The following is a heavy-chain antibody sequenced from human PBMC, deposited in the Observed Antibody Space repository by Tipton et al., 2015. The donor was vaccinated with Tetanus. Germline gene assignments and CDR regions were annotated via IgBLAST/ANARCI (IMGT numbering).Heavy chain of an antibody. J-gene: IGHJ4*02. CDR2: DHHNGSR. CDR1: GGSVGRGAYY. V-gene: IGHV4-61*08. CDR3: ARDAGDSGY. Sequence: TLSLTCTVSGGSVGRGAYYWSWIRQPPGKGLEWMGNDHHNGSRNLNPSLKSRLTFSLDSSKNQFSLRLSSGTAADTAVYFCARDAGDSGYWGRGMLVSVSS. D-gene: IGHD2-21*02.